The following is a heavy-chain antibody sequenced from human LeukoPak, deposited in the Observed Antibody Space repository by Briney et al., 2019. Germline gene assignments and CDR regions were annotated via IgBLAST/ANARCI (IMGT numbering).Heavy chain of an antibody. J-gene: IGHJ4*02. Sequence: GGSLRLSCAASGFSVGSNYMTWVRQAPGKGLEWVSLIYSGGSTYYADSVKGRFTISRDNSKNTLYLQMNSLRAEDTAVYYCARDWAYCGGDCYSGWGQGTLVTVSS. CDR2: IYSGGST. CDR3: ARDWAYCGGDCYSG. V-gene: IGHV3-66*01. CDR1: GFSVGSNY. D-gene: IGHD2-21*02.